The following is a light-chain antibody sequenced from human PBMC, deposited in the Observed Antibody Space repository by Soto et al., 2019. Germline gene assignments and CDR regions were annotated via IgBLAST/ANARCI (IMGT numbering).Light chain of an antibody. J-gene: IGLJ3*02. Sequence: QSVLTQSPSASASLGASVKLTCTLSSGHSSYAIAWHQQQPEKGPRYLMRLNSDGSHSKGDGIPDRFSGSSSGAERYLTISSLQSEHEADYYCQTWGTGLGVFGGGTKLTVL. CDR3: QTWGTGLGV. V-gene: IGLV4-69*01. CDR1: SGHSSYA. CDR2: LNSDGSH.